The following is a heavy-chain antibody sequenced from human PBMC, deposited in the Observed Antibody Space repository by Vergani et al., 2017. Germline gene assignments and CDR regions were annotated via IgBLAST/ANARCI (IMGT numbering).Heavy chain of an antibody. CDR3: ARPHGDILPPDPRRLDY. V-gene: IGHV1-8*01. Sequence: QVQLVQSGAEVKKPGASVKVSCKASGYTFTSYDINWVRQATGQGLEWMGWMNPNSGNTGYAQQFQGRLTMTRDTSTSTVYMDLSNLRSEDTAVYYCARPHGDILPPDPRRLDYWGQGTLVTVSS. J-gene: IGHJ4*02. CDR2: MNPNSGNT. CDR1: GYTFTSYD.